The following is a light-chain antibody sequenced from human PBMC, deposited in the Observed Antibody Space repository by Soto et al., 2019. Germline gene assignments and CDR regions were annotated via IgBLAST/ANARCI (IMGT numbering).Light chain of an antibody. CDR3: CSYAGSYTYV. Sequence: QSVLTQPRSVSGYLGQSVTISCTGTSSDVGAYNYVSWYQQHPGKAPKLVIYDVNRRPSGVPDRFSGSKSGNTASLTISGLQAEDEADYYCCSYAGSYTYVFGTGTKVTVL. CDR1: SSDVGAYNY. CDR2: DVN. V-gene: IGLV2-11*01. J-gene: IGLJ1*01.